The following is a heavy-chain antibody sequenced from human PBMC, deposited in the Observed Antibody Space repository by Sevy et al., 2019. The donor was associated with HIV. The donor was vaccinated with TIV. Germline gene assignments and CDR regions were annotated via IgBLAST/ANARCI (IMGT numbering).Heavy chain of an antibody. CDR1: GFTIGEYR. Sequence: GGSLRLSCVTSGFTIGEYRMHWLRQAPGKGLEWVAVISYDERNEKYNADSVKGRFTISRDNSKNTLYLQMNSLRAEDTAIYYCARDRGEILSSAFDFWGQGTLVTVSS. CDR3: ARDRGEILSSAFDF. V-gene: IGHV3-30*04. J-gene: IGHJ4*02. CDR2: ISYDERNEK. D-gene: IGHD3-16*01.